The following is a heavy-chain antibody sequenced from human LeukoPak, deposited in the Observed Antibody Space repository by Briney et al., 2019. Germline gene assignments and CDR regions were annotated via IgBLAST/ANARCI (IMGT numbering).Heavy chain of an antibody. Sequence: PGGSLRPSCAASGFTFSTYWMSWVRQAPGKGLEWVANINEDGSEKYYVDSVKGRFTISRDNAKNSLYLQMNSLRAEDTAVFYCARIYDTSGYSLDYWGQGTLVTVSS. J-gene: IGHJ4*02. CDR2: INEDGSEK. CDR3: ARIYDTSGYSLDY. V-gene: IGHV3-7*01. D-gene: IGHD3-22*01. CDR1: GFTFSTYW.